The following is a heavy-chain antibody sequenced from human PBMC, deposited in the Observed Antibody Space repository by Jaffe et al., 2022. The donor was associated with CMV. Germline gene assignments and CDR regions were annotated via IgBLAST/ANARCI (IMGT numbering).Heavy chain of an antibody. V-gene: IGHV5-51*01. J-gene: IGHJ6*02. Sequence: EVQLVQSGAEVKKPGESLKISCKGSGYSFTSYWIGWVRQMPGKGLEWMGIIYPGDSDTRYSPSFQGQVTISADKSISTAYLQWSSLKASDTAMYYCARQNEYSYGHFPYYYYYGMDVWGQGTTVTVSS. CDR2: IYPGDSDT. CDR3: ARQNEYSYGHFPYYYYYGMDV. CDR1: GYSFTSYW. D-gene: IGHD5-18*01.